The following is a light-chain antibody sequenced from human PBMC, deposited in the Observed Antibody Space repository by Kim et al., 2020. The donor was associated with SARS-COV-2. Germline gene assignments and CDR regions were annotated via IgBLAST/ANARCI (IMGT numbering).Light chain of an antibody. CDR2: DVN. V-gene: IGLV2-11*01. CDR1: STDLGEYYS. CDR3: CSPAGSYTWV. Sequence: QSALTQPRSVSGSPGQSVTISCTGTSTDLGEYYSVSWYQQHPGKAPKLMIYDVNKRPSGVPDRFSGSKSGNTASLTISGLQAEDEADYFCCSPAGSYTWVFGGGTKLTVL. J-gene: IGLJ3*02.